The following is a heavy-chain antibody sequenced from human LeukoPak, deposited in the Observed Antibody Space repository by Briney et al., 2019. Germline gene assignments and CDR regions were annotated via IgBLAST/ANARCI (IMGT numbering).Heavy chain of an antibody. CDR3: ARWGGTRQYYFDY. D-gene: IGHD1-1*01. V-gene: IGHV3-33*01. Sequence: PGGSLRLSCAVSGFIFSDYGFHCVRQAPGEGLEWVAVTRFDGSIKQYADSVKGRFTISRDDSKNTLYLQMNILKSEDTAVYYCARWGGTRQYYFDYWGQGTLVTVSS. CDR1: GFIFSDYG. CDR2: TRFDGSIK. J-gene: IGHJ4*02.